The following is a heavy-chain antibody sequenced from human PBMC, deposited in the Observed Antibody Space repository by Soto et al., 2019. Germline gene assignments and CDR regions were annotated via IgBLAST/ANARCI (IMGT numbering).Heavy chain of an antibody. V-gene: IGHV4-39*01. D-gene: IGHD3-22*01. CDR2: IYYDGTT. J-gene: IGHJ6*02. CDR3: ARQGRNTKIVLVKHYAADF. CDR1: SGSISSTSYY. Sequence: PSETLSLTFTVSSGSISSTSYYWACIRQPPWKGLEWIGAIYYDGTTYYTESLKIRFSISVDTSKNQFSLKVNYVTAADTAAYFCARQGRNTKIVLVKHYAADFWGQGTAVTVSS.